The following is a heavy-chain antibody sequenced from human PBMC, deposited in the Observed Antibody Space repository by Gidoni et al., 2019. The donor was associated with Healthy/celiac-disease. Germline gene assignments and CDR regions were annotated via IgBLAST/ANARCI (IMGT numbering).Heavy chain of an antibody. D-gene: IGHD5-18*01. J-gene: IGHJ4*02. V-gene: IGHV3-30*18. CDR2: ISYDGSNK. CDR3: AKDHPEGYSYGFDNAYFDY. Sequence: AVISYDGSNKYYADSVKGRFTISRDNSKNTLYLQMNSLRAEDTAVYYCAKDHPEGYSYGFDNAYFDYWGQGTLVTVSS.